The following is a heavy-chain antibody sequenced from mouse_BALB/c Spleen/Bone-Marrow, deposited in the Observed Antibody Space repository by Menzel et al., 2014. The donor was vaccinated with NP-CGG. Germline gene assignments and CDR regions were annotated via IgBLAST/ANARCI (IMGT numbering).Heavy chain of an antibody. J-gene: IGHJ3*01. V-gene: IGHV6-6*02. CDR2: IRLKSNNYAT. CDR3: TTGFAY. Sequence: EVKLVESGGGLVQPGGSMKLSCFASGFTFSNYXMNWVRRSPEXXXXWVVEIRLKSNNYATHYAESVKGRFTISRDDSKSSVYLQMNNLRAEDTGIYFCTTGFAYWGQGTLVTVSA. CDR1: GFTFSNYX.